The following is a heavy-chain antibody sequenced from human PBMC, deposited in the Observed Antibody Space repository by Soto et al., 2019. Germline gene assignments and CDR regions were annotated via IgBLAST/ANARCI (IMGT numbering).Heavy chain of an antibody. Sequence: SETLSLTCTVSGGSISSYYWSWIRQPPGKGLEWIGYIYYSGSTNYNPSLKSRVTISVDTSKNQFSLKLSSVTAADTAVYYCVRDRYSYAHPTHYYYYGMDVWGQGTTVTVSS. D-gene: IGHD5-18*01. CDR2: IYYSGST. CDR3: VRDRYSYAHPTHYYYYGMDV. J-gene: IGHJ6*02. CDR1: GGSISSYY. V-gene: IGHV4-59*01.